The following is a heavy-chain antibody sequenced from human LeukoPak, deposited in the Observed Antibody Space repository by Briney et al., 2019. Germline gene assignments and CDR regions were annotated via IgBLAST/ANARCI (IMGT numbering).Heavy chain of an antibody. V-gene: IGHV1-46*01. CDR1: GYTFTSYY. D-gene: IGHD1-14*01. Sequence: ASVKVSCKASGYTFTSYYMRWVRQAPGQGLEWMGIINPTGGSTTYAQKFQGRVTMTRDTSTSTVYMELSSLRSEDTAVYYCARAEFFLGAFDIWGQGTMVTVSS. CDR3: ARAEFFLGAFDI. CDR2: INPTGGST. J-gene: IGHJ3*02.